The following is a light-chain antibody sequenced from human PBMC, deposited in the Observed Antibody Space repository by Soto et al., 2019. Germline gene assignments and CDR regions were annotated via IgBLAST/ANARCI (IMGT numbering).Light chain of an antibody. CDR1: SSNIGAGYD. J-gene: IGLJ1*01. V-gene: IGLV1-40*01. CDR3: QSYDSSQGV. Sequence: QSVLTQPPSVFGAPGQRVTISCTGSSSNIGAGYDVHWYQQLPGTAPKLLIYGNSNRPSGVPDRFSGSKSGTSASLAITGLQAEDEADYYCQSYDSSQGVFGTGTKVTV. CDR2: GNS.